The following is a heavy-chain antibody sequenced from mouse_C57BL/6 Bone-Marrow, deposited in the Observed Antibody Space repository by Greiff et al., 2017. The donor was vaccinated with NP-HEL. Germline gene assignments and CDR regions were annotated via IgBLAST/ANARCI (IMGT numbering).Heavy chain of an antibody. J-gene: IGHJ3*01. Sequence: ESGAELVRPGTSVKVSCKASGYAFTNYLIEWVKQRPGQGLEWIGVINPGSGGTNYNEKFKGKATLTADKSSSTAYMQLSSLTSEDSAVYFCARCNGYPFAYWGQGTLVTVSA. CDR1: GYAFTNYL. CDR3: ARCNGYPFAY. V-gene: IGHV1-54*01. D-gene: IGHD2-2*01. CDR2: INPGSGGT.